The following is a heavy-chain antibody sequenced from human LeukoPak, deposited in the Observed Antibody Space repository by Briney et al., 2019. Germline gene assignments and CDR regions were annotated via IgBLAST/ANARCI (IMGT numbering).Heavy chain of an antibody. Sequence: PGGSLRLSCAASGFTFSSYGMHWVRQAPGKGLEWVAFIRYDGSNKYYADSVKGRFTISRDNSKNTLYLQMNSLRAEDTAVYYCAKDRGYSGSYYYSLESPFDYWGQGTLVTVSS. CDR1: GFTFSSYG. CDR3: AKDRGYSGSYYYSLESPFDY. J-gene: IGHJ4*02. CDR2: IRYDGSNK. D-gene: IGHD1-26*01. V-gene: IGHV3-30*02.